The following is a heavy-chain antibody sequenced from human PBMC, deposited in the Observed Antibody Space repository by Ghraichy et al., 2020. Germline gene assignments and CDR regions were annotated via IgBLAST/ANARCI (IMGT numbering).Heavy chain of an antibody. CDR1: GGSISSYY. CDR2: IYYSGST. D-gene: IGHD2-2*03. CDR3: ARDLDKRSYGMDV. V-gene: IGHV4-59*01. J-gene: IGHJ6*02. Sequence: SETLSLTCTVSGGSISSYYWSWIRQPPGKGLEWIGYIYYSGSTNYNPSLKSRVTISVDTSKNQFSLKLSSVTAADTAVYYCARDLDKRSYGMDVWGQGTTVTVSS.